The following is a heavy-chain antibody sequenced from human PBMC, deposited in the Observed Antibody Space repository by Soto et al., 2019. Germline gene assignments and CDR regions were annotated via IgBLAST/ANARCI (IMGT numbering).Heavy chain of an antibody. D-gene: IGHD6-13*01. J-gene: IGHJ4*02. CDR1: GGSISSYY. CDR2: IYYSGST. V-gene: IGHV4-59*08. CDR3: ARLEQLGFDY. Sequence: PSETLSLTCTVSGGSISSYYWSWIRQPPGKGLEWIGYIYYSGSTNYNPSLKSQVTISVDTSKNQFSLKLSSVTAADTAVYYCARLEQLGFDYWGQGTLVTVSS.